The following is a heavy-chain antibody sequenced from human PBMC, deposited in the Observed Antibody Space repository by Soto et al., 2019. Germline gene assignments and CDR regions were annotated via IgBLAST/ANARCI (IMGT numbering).Heavy chain of an antibody. CDR3: ARGGHDSSGYYFYAFDI. CDR2: IVVGSGNT. Sequence: SVKVSCKASGFTFSSSAVKWVRQARGQRLEWIGWIVVGSGNTKYSQKFQGRVTITRDTSASTAYMELSSLRSEDTAVYYCARGGHDSSGYYFYAFDIWGQGTMVTVSS. J-gene: IGHJ3*02. V-gene: IGHV1-58*01. CDR1: GFTFSSSA. D-gene: IGHD3-22*01.